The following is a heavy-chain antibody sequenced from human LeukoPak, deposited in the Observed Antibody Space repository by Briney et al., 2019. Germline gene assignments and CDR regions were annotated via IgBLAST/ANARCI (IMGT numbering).Heavy chain of an antibody. D-gene: IGHD5-18*01. J-gene: IGHJ4*02. CDR2: INPSGGST. CDR3: ASLYSYGPFDY. CDR1: GYTFTSYY. Sequence: ASVKVSCKASGYTFTSYYMHWVRQAPGQGLEWMGIINPSGGSTSYAQKFQGRVTMTRDMSTSTVYMELSSLRSEDTAVYYCASLYSYGPFDYWGQGTLVTVSS. V-gene: IGHV1-46*01.